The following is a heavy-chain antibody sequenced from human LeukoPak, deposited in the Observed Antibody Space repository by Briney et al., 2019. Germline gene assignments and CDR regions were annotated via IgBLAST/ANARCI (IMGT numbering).Heavy chain of an antibody. D-gene: IGHD2-15*01. Sequence: PGGSLRLSCGASGFTVSSNYMSWVRQAPGKGLEWVSVIYSGGSTYYADSVKGRFTISRDNSKNTLYLQMNSLRAEDTAVYYCARDPGYCSGGSCYPTYYFDYWGQGTLVTVSS. CDR3: ARDPGYCSGGSCYPTYYFDY. J-gene: IGHJ4*02. V-gene: IGHV3-53*01. CDR2: IYSGGST. CDR1: GFTVSSNY.